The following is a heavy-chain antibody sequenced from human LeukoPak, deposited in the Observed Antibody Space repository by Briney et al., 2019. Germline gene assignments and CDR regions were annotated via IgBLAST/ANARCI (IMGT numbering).Heavy chain of an antibody. Sequence: GGYLRLSCADSQFTFNGSWMNWVRQAPGNGLEWVANMDPTGSQKRYVDSVRGRFTISKDNPGASLYLDMHSLRAEDTAIYYCAIWTSGNYWGQGTLVTVSS. CDR1: QFTFNGSW. V-gene: IGHV3-7*01. D-gene: IGHD1-1*01. CDR3: AIWTSGNY. J-gene: IGHJ4*02. CDR2: MDPTGSQK.